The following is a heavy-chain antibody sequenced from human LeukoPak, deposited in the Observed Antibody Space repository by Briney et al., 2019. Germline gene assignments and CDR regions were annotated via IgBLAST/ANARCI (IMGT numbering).Heavy chain of an antibody. CDR1: GLTFGDYA. V-gene: IGHV3-49*04. Sequence: GRSLRLSCTASGLTFGDYAMSWVRQAPGKGLEWVGFIRSKAYGGTTEYAASVKGRFTISRDDSKSIAYLQMNSLKTEDTAVYYCTRDTPKIRGDYWGQGTLATVSS. J-gene: IGHJ4*02. CDR3: TRDTPKIRGDY. CDR2: IRSKAYGGTT.